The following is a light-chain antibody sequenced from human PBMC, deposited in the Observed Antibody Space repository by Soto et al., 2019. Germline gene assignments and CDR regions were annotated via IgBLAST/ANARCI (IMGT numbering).Light chain of an antibody. CDR2: ANN. CDR3: QAYDRGLSGSV. V-gene: IGLV1-40*01. CDR1: SSNIGARYD. Sequence: QSVLTQPPSVSGAPGQRVTISCTGTSSNIGARYDVHWYQQFPGKTPKLLIYANNNRPSGVPDRFSGSKSGTSASLAITGLQAEDEADYYCQAYDRGLSGSVFGGGTKLTVL. J-gene: IGLJ2*01.